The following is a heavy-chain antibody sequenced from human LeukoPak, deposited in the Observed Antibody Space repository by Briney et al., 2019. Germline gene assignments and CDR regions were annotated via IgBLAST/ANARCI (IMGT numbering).Heavy chain of an antibody. Sequence: VASVKVSFKGSGGTFSSYAISWVRQAPGQGLEWMGGIIPIFGTANYAQKFQDRVTITADKSTSTAYMELSSPRSEDTAVYYCARARLAAAATGAFDIWGQGTMVTVSS. V-gene: IGHV1-69*06. CDR1: GGTFSSYA. D-gene: IGHD6-13*01. J-gene: IGHJ3*02. CDR2: IIPIFGTA. CDR3: ARARLAAAATGAFDI.